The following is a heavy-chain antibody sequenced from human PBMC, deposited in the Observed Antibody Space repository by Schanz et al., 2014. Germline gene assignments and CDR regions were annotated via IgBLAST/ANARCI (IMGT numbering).Heavy chain of an antibody. CDR3: ARESSNDIVLVPGAVFDH. D-gene: IGHD2-2*01. V-gene: IGHV3-48*01. Sequence: EVQLVESGGGLVQPGGSLRLSCAASGFTFSSYAMTWVRQAPGMGLEWVSYVSRSTPDIYYADSVKGRFTMSRDNAKNSLYLQMTSLRAEDTAVYYCARESSNDIVLVPGAVFDHWGQGILVTVSS. CDR1: GFTFSSYA. J-gene: IGHJ4*02. CDR2: VSRSTPDI.